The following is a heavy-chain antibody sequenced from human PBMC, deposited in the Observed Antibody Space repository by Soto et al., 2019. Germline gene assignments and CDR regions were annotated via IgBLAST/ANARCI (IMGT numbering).Heavy chain of an antibody. V-gene: IGHV1-69*13. CDR1: GGTFSSYA. J-gene: IGHJ6*02. Sequence: SVKVSCKASGGTFSSYAISWVRQAPGQGLEWMGGIIPIFGTANYAQKFQGRVTITADESTSTAYMELSSLRSGDTAVYYCARGGYCTNGVCYTRHYYYYGMDVWGQGTTVTVSS. D-gene: IGHD2-8*01. CDR3: ARGGYCTNGVCYTRHYYYYGMDV. CDR2: IIPIFGTA.